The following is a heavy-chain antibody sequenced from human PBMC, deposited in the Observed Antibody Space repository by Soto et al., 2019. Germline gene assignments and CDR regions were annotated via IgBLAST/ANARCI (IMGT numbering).Heavy chain of an antibody. CDR1: GFTFRSYW. V-gene: IGHV3-7*03. D-gene: IGHD3-3*01. CDR2: IKPDGSEK. J-gene: IGHJ4*02. CDR3: ARAEDSDFWSGTTKYFHN. Sequence: LRLSCATSGFTFRSYWMTWVRQAPGNVPEWVANIKPDGSEKQYVDSVKGRFTVSRDNAKKSLDLQMNSLRVEDTAVYYCARAEDSDFWSGTTKYFHNWRQATQVTVSS.